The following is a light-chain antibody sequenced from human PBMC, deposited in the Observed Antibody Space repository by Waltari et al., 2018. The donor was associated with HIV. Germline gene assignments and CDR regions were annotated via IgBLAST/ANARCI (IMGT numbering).Light chain of an antibody. CDR1: QSGLYSSNNKNY. V-gene: IGKV4-1*01. Sequence: DIVMTQSPDSLAVSLGERATFNCTSSQSGLYSSNNKNYLAWYQQKPGQPPKLLIYAASTRESGVPDRFSGSGSGTDFTLTISSLQAEDVAVYYCQQYYSTPRTFGRGTKVEIK. CDR3: QQYYSTPRT. CDR2: AAS. J-gene: IGKJ1*01.